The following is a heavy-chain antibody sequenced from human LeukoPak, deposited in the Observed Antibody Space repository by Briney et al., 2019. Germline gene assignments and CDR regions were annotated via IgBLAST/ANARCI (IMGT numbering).Heavy chain of an antibody. D-gene: IGHD2-2*01. CDR2: ITNSGTTI. CDR1: GFTFTDYY. V-gene: IGHV3-11*01. J-gene: IGHJ3*02. CDR3: TTDLTRIVVVPAATREASAFDI. Sequence: GGSLRLSCAASGFTFTDYYMSWIRQAPGKGLVWVSYITNSGTTIYYADSVKGRFTISRDNAKNSLYLQMNSLRAEDTAVYYCTTDLTRIVVVPAATREASAFDIWGQGTMVTVSS.